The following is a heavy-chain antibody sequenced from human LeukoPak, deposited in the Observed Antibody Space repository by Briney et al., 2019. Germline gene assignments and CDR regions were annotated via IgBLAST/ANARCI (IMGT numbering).Heavy chain of an antibody. CDR1: GDSISSYY. D-gene: IGHD6-13*01. V-gene: IGHV4-4*07. Sequence: PSETLSLTCTVSGDSISSYYWSWIRQPAGKGLEWVGRVYTSGSTNYTPSLKSRVTMSIDTSKKQFSLKLTSVTAADTAVYYCARGEGSSWYTWYFDLWGRGTLGTVSS. CDR3: ARGEGSSWYTWYFDL. CDR2: VYTSGST. J-gene: IGHJ2*01.